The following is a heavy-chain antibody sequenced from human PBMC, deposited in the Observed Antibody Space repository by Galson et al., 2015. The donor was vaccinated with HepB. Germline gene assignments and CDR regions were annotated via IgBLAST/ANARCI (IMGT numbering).Heavy chain of an antibody. CDR2: FTGGGRGT. V-gene: IGHV3-23*01. J-gene: IGHJ4*02. CDR1: GFTFSNFA. Sequence: SLRLSCAASGFTFSNFALGWVRQAPGKGLEWVSTFTGGGRGTSYADSVKGRFTISRDNSKSTLYLQMNSLRAEDTAIYYCAKQSPYYFDSWGQGALVAVSS. CDR3: AKQSPYYFDS.